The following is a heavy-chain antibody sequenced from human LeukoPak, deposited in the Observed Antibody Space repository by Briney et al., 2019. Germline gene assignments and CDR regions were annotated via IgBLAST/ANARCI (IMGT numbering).Heavy chain of an antibody. CDR1: GFTFSSYG. V-gene: IGHV3-30*18. J-gene: IGHJ6*02. Sequence: GGSLRLSCAASGFTFSSYGMHWVRQAPGKGLEWVAVISYDGSNKYYADSVKGRFTISRDNSKNTLYLQMNSLRAEDTAVYYCAKDARILAFPRSCYYGMDVWGQGITVTVSS. D-gene: IGHD3-3*02. CDR3: AKDARILAFPRSCYYGMDV. CDR2: ISYDGSNK.